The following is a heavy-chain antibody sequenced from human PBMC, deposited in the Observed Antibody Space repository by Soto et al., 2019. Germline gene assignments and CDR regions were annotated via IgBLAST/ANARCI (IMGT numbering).Heavy chain of an antibody. D-gene: IGHD6-19*01. Sequence: QVQLVESGGGVVQPGRSLRLSCAASGFTFSSYGMHWVRQAPGKGLEWVAVIWYDGSNKYYADSVKGRFTISRDDSKNTLYLQLNSLRAEDAAVYYCARVPYSSGWSGIYYYYGMDVWGQGTTVTVSS. CDR3: ARVPYSSGWSGIYYYYGMDV. J-gene: IGHJ6*02. V-gene: IGHV3-33*01. CDR2: IWYDGSNK. CDR1: GFTFSSYG.